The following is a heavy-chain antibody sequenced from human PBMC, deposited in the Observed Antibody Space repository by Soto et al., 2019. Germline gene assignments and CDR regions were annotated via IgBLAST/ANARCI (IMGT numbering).Heavy chain of an antibody. Sequence: ASVKVSCKTSGYTFSSYYIHWVRQAPGQGLEWMGMINPSGGGTSYAQKFRGRVTMTRDTSTSTVYMELSSLRSEDTAVYYCARDVYSSSWYLNGVDYWGQGTLVTVSS. D-gene: IGHD6-13*01. CDR3: ARDVYSSSWYLNGVDY. CDR2: INPSGGGT. J-gene: IGHJ4*02. CDR1: GYTFSSYY. V-gene: IGHV1-46*01.